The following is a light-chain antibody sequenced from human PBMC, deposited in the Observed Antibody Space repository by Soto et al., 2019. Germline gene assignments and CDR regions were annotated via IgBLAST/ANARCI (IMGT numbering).Light chain of an antibody. V-gene: IGKV3-15*01. CDR1: QSVSSN. CDR3: QQYNNWPPWT. Sequence: EIVMTQSPATLSVSPGERATVSVRASQSVSSNLAWYQQKPGQAPRLLIYGASTRATGIPARFSGSGSGTEFTLTISSLQSEDFAVYYCQQYNNWPPWTFGQGTKVDTK. J-gene: IGKJ1*01. CDR2: GAS.